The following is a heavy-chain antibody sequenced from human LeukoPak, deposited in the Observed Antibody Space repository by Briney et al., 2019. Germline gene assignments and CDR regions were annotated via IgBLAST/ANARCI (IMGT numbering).Heavy chain of an antibody. J-gene: IGHJ3*02. Sequence: GGSLRLSCAASGFTLSSYSMNWVRQAPGKGLEWVSVVYSDGSTYYEDSVKGRFTISRDNAKNSLYLQMNSLRAEDTAVYYCARSPYSGSYYGAFDIWGQGTMVTVSS. CDR3: ARSPYSGSYYGAFDI. V-gene: IGHV3-66*01. CDR2: VYSDGST. CDR1: GFTLSSYS. D-gene: IGHD1-26*01.